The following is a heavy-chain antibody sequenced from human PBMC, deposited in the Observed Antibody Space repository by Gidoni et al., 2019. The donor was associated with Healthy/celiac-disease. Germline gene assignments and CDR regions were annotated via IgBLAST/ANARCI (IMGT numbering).Heavy chain of an antibody. V-gene: IGHV3-21*01. D-gene: IGHD3-22*01. CDR3: ARIHLWHYYDSSGSREDFDY. CDR1: CFTFSSSS. J-gene: IGHJ4*02. CDR2: ISSSSSYI. Sequence: EVQLVESGGGLVKPGGSLRLSCAASCFTFSSSSMTWVRQAPGKGLGWVSSISSSSSYIYYADSVKGRFTISRDNAKNSLYLQMNSLRAEDTAVYYCARIHLWHYYDSSGSREDFDYWGQGTLVTVSS.